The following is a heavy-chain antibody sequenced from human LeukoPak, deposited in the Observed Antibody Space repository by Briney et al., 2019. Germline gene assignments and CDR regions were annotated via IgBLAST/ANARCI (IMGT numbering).Heavy chain of an antibody. CDR2: MYYDGST. J-gene: IGHJ4*02. D-gene: IGHD1-26*01. V-gene: IGHV4-39*01. Sequence: SETLSLTCTVSGGSIYSTTFYWGWIRQPPGKGLEWIGSMYYDGSTYHNPSLKSRVTISVDTSNNQFSLKLTSVTAADTAVYFCARRSDSGSDDGEDYFDYWGQGALVTVSS. CDR3: ARRSDSGSDDGEDYFDY. CDR1: GGSIYSTTFY.